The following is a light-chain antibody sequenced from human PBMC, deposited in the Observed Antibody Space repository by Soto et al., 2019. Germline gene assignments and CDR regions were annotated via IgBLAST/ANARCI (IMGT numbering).Light chain of an antibody. CDR3: QQYYSSPPT. Sequence: DIQMTQSPSTLSGSVGDRVTITCRASQTISSWLAWYQQKPGKAPKLLIYKASTLKSGVPSRFSGSGSGAEFTLTISSLQPDDVAIYFCQQYYSSPPTFGQGTKVDI. CDR1: QTISSW. V-gene: IGKV1-5*03. J-gene: IGKJ1*01. CDR2: KAS.